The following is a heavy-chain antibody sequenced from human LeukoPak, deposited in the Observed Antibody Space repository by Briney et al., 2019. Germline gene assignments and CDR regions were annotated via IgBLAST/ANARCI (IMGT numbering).Heavy chain of an antibody. J-gene: IGHJ6*03. CDR2: IIPIFGTA. CDR1: GGTFSSYA. D-gene: IGHD1-7*01. Sequence: SVKVSCKASGGTFSSYAISWVRQAPGQGLEWMGGIIPIFGTANYAQKFQGRVTITADESTSTAYMELSSLRSEDTAVYYCARQGSKKVELGMDVWGKGATVTVSS. V-gene: IGHV1-69*13. CDR3: ARQGSKKVELGMDV.